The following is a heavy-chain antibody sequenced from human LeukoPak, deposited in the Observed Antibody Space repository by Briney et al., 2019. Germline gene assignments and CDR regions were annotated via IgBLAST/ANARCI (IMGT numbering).Heavy chain of an antibody. Sequence: GGSLRLSCAASGFTVSSNYMSWVRQAPGKGLEWVSVIYSGGSTYYSDSVKGRFTISRDKSKNTLYLQMNSLRAEDTAVYYCARARTSCSSTSCVSYYMDVWGKGTTVTVSS. J-gene: IGHJ6*03. CDR3: ARARTSCSSTSCVSYYMDV. V-gene: IGHV3-66*02. D-gene: IGHD2-2*01. CDR1: GFTVSSNY. CDR2: IYSGGST.